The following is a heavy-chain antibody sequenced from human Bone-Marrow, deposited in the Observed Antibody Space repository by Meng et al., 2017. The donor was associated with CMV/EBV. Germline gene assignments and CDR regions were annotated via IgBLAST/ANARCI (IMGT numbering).Heavy chain of an antibody. D-gene: IGHD3-22*01. CDR1: GGSISSYY. Sequence: GSLRLSCTVSGGSISSYYWSWIRQPPGKGLEWVGSGYYSGNTYYNPSLKGRVTISVDTSKNQFSLELRSVTAADTAVYYCARDWVSYDSSGYALDIWGQGTVVTVSS. CDR2: GYYSGNT. J-gene: IGHJ3*02. CDR3: ARDWVSYDSSGYALDI. V-gene: IGHV4-59*12.